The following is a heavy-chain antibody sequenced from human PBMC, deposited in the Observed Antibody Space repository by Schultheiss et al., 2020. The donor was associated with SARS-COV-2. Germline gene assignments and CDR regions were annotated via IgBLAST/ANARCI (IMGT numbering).Heavy chain of an antibody. CDR3: ATKVGVDCSSTSCYTGDY. J-gene: IGHJ4*02. CDR1: GFTFDDYA. CDR2: INWNGGST. Sequence: GGSLRLSCAASGFTFDDYAMHWVRQAPGKGLEWVSGINWNGGSTGYADSVKGRFSISRDSSKNTLYLQMNSLRAEDTAVYYCATKVGVDCSSTSCYTGDYWGQGTLVTVSS. D-gene: IGHD2-2*02. V-gene: IGHV3-20*04.